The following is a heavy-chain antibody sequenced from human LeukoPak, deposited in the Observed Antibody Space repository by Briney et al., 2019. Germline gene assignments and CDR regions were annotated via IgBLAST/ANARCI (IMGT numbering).Heavy chain of an antibody. CDR3: ARERGGYCSGTSCSRAFDI. D-gene: IGHD2-2*03. V-gene: IGHV3-48*03. CDR1: GFTFSNYE. J-gene: IGHJ3*02. CDR2: ISSSGGTI. Sequence: PGGSLRLSCAAYGFTFSNYEMNWVRQAPGKGQEWVSSISSSGGTIYYADSVKGRFTISRDNAKNSLYLQMNSLRAEDTAVYYCARERGGYCSGTSCSRAFDIWGQGTMVTVSS.